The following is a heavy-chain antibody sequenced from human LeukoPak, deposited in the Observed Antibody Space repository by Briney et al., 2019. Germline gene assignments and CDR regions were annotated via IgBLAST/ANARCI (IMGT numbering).Heavy chain of an antibody. D-gene: IGHD5-18*01. V-gene: IGHV5-51*01. CDR2: IYPGDSDT. J-gene: IGHJ3*02. CDR1: GYRLTSYW. Sequence: GESLKISCKGSGYRLTSYWIGWVRQKPGKGLEWMGIIYPGDSDTRYSPSFQGQVTISADRSISTAYLQWSSLKASDTAMYYCASRWIQDGFDIWGQGTMVTVSS. CDR3: ASRWIQDGFDI.